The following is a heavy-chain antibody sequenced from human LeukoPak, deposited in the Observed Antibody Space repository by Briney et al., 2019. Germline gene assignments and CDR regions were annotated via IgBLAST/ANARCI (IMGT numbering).Heavy chain of an antibody. Sequence: QTGGSLRLSCAASGFTFSSYGMHWVREAPAKALEWVAVIWYDGSNKYYADSVKGRFTISRDNSKNTLYLQMNSLRAEDTAVYYCARGRDFYDSSGHIDYWGQGTLVTVSS. CDR2: IWYDGSNK. CDR3: ARGRDFYDSSGHIDY. V-gene: IGHV3-33*01. J-gene: IGHJ4*02. CDR1: GFTFSSYG. D-gene: IGHD3-22*01.